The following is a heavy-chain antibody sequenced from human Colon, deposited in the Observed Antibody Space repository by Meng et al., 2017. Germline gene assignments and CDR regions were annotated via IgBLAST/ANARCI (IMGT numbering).Heavy chain of an antibody. D-gene: IGHD2-21*01. Sequence: GGSLRLSCVASGFTFSLYGVHWVRQAPGKGLEWVALITYDGSIDYYADSVKGRFTISRDNSKNTLFLQMNSLREEDTAVYFCARDVSCISSNCSSRVIVVTGNWFDPWGQGTLVTVSS. CDR1: GFTFSLYG. CDR3: ARDVSCISSNCSSRVIVVTGNWFDP. CDR2: ITYDGSID. V-gene: IGHV3-30*03. J-gene: IGHJ5*02.